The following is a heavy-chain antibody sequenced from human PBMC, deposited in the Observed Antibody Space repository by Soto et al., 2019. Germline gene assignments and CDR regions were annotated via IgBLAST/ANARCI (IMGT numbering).Heavy chain of an antibody. CDR1: GDSLNSGAYY. CDR2: IYHTGST. V-gene: IGHV4-61*03. J-gene: IGHJ4*02. Sequence: QVQLQESGPGLVKPSETLSLTCNVSGDSLNSGAYYWTWIRQSPGRGLEWIGHIYHTGSTNYNPSLRSRLTLSLDTSKKPFPLTLRSGHPLGTGGYYCARTRGGDGYSHWGQGTLVTVSS. D-gene: IGHD2-15*01. CDR3: ARTRGGDGYSH.